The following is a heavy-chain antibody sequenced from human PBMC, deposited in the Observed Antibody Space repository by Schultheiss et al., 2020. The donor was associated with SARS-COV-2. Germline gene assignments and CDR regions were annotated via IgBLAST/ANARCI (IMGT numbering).Heavy chain of an antibody. CDR1: GFTVSSNY. Sequence: GGSLRLSCAASGFTVSSNYMSWIRQGPGQGLEWVSAISGSAGSTYYADSVKGRFTISRDNAKNSLYLQMNSLRAEDTAVYYCAKDGSLDSGYDFYYYYGMDVWGQGTTVTVSS. V-gene: IGHV3-23*01. CDR2: ISGSAGST. CDR3: AKDGSLDSGYDFYYYYGMDV. J-gene: IGHJ6*02. D-gene: IGHD5-12*01.